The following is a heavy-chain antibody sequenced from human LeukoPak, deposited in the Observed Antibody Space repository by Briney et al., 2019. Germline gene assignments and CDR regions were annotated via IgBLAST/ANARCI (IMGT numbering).Heavy chain of an antibody. V-gene: IGHV5-51*01. CDR3: ALGGAYSSSPGWFDP. CDR2: IYPGDSDT. CDR1: GYRFTNYW. D-gene: IGHD6-13*01. Sequence: GGSLEISFKGSGYRFTNYWIGWGRQMPGKGLEWMGIIYPGDSDTRYSPSFQGQVTIPADKSISTAYLQWSSLKASDTAMYYCALGGAYSSSPGWFDPWGQGTLVTVSS. J-gene: IGHJ5*02.